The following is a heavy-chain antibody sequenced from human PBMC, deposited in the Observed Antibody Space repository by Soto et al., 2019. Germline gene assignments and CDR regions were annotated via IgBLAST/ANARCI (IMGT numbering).Heavy chain of an antibody. CDR2: IYIDNSETT. CDR1: VDSISRNY. D-gene: IGHD6-13*01. V-gene: IGHV4-4*07. CDR3: VASLAASGLNWLDP. Sequence: PSETLSLTCTVSVDSISRNYWSWIRQPAGKGLEYIGRIYIDNSETTNYNPSLKSRVTMSADTSKNQFSLRLTSMTAADTAVYYCVASLAASGLNWLDPWGRGTLVTVSS. J-gene: IGHJ5*02.